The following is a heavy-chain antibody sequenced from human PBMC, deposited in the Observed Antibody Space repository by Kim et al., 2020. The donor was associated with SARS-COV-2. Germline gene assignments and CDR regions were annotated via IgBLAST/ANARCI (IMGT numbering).Heavy chain of an antibody. D-gene: IGHD2-21*01. CDR3: ARAPSDFYGMDV. CDR2: IDPRVGTA. Sequence: ASVKVSCKASGYAFTYFSIHWVRQAPGQGLEWMGKIDPRVGTAAYSQNFQGKFTMTGDTSTTTVYMELTSLRSEDTATYYCARAPSDFYGMDVWGQGTPVTVSS. CDR1: GYAFTYFS. J-gene: IGHJ6*02. V-gene: IGHV1-46*01.